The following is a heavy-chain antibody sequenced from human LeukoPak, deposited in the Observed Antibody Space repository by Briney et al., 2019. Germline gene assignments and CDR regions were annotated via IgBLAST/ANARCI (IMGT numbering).Heavy chain of an antibody. V-gene: IGHV3-15*01. CDR2: IKSKTDGGTT. J-gene: IGHJ3*02. CDR1: GFTFSNAW. CDR3: TTGTLPAGAFDI. Sequence: GGSLRLSCAASGFTFSNAWMSWVRQAPGKGLEWVGRIKSKTDGGTTDYAAPVKGRFTISRDDSKNTLYLQMNSLKTEDTAVYYCTTGTLPAGAFDIWGQGTMVTVSS.